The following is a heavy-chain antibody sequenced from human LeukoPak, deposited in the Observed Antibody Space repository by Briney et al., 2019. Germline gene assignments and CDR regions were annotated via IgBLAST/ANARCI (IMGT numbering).Heavy chain of an antibody. CDR2: INHSGST. D-gene: IGHD3-3*01. J-gene: IGHJ4*02. V-gene: IGHV4-34*01. CDR1: GGSFSGYY. Sequence: PSETLSLTCAVYGGSFSGYYWSWIRQPPGKGLEWIGEINHSGSTNYNPSLKSRVTISVDTSKNQFSLKLSSVTAADTAVYYCARVNVYHLDWWGQGTLVTVSS. CDR3: ARVNVYHLDW.